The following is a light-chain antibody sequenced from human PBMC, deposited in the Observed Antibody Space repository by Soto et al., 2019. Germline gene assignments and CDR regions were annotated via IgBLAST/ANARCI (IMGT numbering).Light chain of an antibody. CDR2: DAS. V-gene: IGKV3-11*01. CDR3: QQCSSWPLT. CDR1: QSVSSN. Sequence: EIVLTQSPATLSLSPGERATLSCRASQSVSSNLAWYQQKPGQAPRLLIYDASNRATGIPARFGGSGSGTDFTLTISSREPEDFAVYYCQQCSSWPLTFGGGTKVEIK. J-gene: IGKJ4*02.